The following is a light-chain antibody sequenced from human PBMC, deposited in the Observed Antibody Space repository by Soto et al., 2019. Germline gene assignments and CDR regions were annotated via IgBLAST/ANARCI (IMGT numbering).Light chain of an antibody. V-gene: IGKV2-28*01. CDR2: LGS. CDR1: QSLLHSNGYNY. J-gene: IGKJ3*01. CDR3: MQALQTPRT. Sequence: DIVMTQSPLSLPVTPEEPASISCRSSQSLLHSNGYNYLDWYLQKPGQSPQLLIYLGSNRASGVPDRFSGSGSGTDFTLKISRVEAEDVWVYYCMQALQTPRTFGPGTKVDIK.